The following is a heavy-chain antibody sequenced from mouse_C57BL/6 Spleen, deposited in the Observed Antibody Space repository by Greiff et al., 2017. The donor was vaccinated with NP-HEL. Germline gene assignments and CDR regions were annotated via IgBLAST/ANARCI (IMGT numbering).Heavy chain of an antibody. Sequence: QVQLQQPGAELVRPGSSVKLSCKASGYTFTSYWMHWVKQRPIQGLEWIGNIDPSDSETHYNQKFKDKATLTVDKSSSTAYMQLSSLTSEDSAVYYCARRGVVAPSLDYWGQGTTLTVSS. CDR3: ARRGVVAPSLDY. D-gene: IGHD1-1*01. CDR1: GYTFTSYW. CDR2: IDPSDSET. J-gene: IGHJ2*01. V-gene: IGHV1-52*01.